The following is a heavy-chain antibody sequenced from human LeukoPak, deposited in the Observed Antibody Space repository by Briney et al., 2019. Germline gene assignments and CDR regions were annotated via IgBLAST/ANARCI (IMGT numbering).Heavy chain of an antibody. J-gene: IGHJ3*02. D-gene: IGHD1-26*01. Sequence: KTGGSLRLSCAASGFTFDDYGMSWVRQAPGKGLEWVASIQSSGNSVYYADSMRGRFTVSRDNARNSLSLQMDSLRVEDTAMYYCARGAGAVAQWEMMNGDAFDIWGQGTVVTVSS. CDR1: GFTFDDYG. CDR3: ARGAGAVAQWEMMNGDAFDI. CDR2: IQSSGNSV. V-gene: IGHV3-21*06.